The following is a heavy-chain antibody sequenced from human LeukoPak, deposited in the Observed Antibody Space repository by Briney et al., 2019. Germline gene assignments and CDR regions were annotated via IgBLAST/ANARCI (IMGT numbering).Heavy chain of an antibody. D-gene: IGHD6-13*01. V-gene: IGHV1-58*01. CDR3: ATVTSIIAAAGNWFDP. CDR1: GFTFATSS. Sequence: ASVKVSCKASGFTFATSSVQWVRQARGQRLEWIGWIVVGRGNTNYAQKFQERVTIARDMSTGTAYMELGSLRSEDTAVYYCATVTSIIAAAGNWFDPWGQGTLVTVSS. J-gene: IGHJ5*02. CDR2: IVVGRGNT.